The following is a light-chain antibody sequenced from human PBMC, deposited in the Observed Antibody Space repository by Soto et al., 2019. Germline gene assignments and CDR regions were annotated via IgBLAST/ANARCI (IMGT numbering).Light chain of an antibody. V-gene: IGKV3-20*01. CDR2: GAS. CDR1: QSVSSSY. Sequence: EIVLTQSPGTLSLSPGERATLSCRASQSVSSSYLAWYQQKPGQAPRLLIYGASSRATGIPDRFSGSGSGTEFTLIIDSLQSEDFAVYYCQQYNNWPRTFGQGTKVDIK. J-gene: IGKJ1*01. CDR3: QQYNNWPRT.